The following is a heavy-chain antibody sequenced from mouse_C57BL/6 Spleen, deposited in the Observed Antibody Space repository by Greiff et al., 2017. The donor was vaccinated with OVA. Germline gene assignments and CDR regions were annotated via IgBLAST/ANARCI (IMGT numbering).Heavy chain of an antibody. CDR3: ARDSSGYYYAMDY. CDR1: GYTFTSYW. D-gene: IGHD3-2*02. V-gene: IGHV1-55*01. J-gene: IGHJ4*01. CDR2: IYPGSGST. Sequence: QVQLQQPGAELVKPGASVKMSCKASGYTFTSYWITWVKQRPGQGLEWIGDIYPGSGSTNYNEKFKSKATLTVDTSSSTAYMQLSSLTSEDSAVYYCARDSSGYYYAMDYWGQGTSVTVSS.